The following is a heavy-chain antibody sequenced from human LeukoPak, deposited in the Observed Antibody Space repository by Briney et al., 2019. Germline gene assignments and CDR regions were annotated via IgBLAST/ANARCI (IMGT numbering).Heavy chain of an antibody. D-gene: IGHD6-13*01. CDR1: GFTFSSYA. V-gene: IGHV3-30-3*01. CDR2: IPYDGSNK. CDR3: ARDSTGYSSSWSLDY. J-gene: IGHJ4*02. Sequence: GGSLRLSCAASGFTFSSYAMHWVRQAPGKGLEWVAVIPYDGSNKYYADSVKGRFTISRDNSKNTLYLQMNSLRAEDTAVYYCARDSTGYSSSWSLDYWGQGTLVTVSS.